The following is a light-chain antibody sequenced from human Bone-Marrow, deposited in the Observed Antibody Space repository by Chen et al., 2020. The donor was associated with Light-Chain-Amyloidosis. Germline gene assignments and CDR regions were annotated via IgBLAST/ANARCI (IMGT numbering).Light chain of an antibody. V-gene: IGLV1-40*01. CDR3: QSYDTALLSLV. J-gene: IGLJ2*01. CDR2: DSD. Sequence: QSVLTQPPSMSLAPGPRLTISCTGSRSNLGAGYDVHWYQQLPGTSPKLLIYDSDIRPSGVPDRFSASKSGTSASLSITGLQVADEADYYCQSYDTALLSLVFGGGTKLTV. CDR1: RSNLGAGYD.